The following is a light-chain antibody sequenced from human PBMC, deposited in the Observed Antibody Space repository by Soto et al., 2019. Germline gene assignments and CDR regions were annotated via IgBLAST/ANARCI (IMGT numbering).Light chain of an antibody. CDR2: DAS. CDR3: HHYGGSHT. Sequence: EIVLTQSPGTLSLSPGHRATLSCRASQTFCSSYLAWYQQKPGQAPRLLIYDASNRATGIPDRFSVSGSGTDFHLTISRLEPEDFAVYYCHHYGGSHTFGGGTKVDIK. V-gene: IGKV3-20*01. J-gene: IGKJ4*01. CDR1: QTFCSSY.